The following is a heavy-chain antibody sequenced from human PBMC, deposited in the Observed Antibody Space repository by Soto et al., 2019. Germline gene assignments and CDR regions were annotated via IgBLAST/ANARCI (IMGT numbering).Heavy chain of an antibody. J-gene: IGHJ6*02. D-gene: IGHD1-1*01. CDR3: ARDKSIQRRGYYYYGMDV. Sequence: QVQLVQSGAEVKKPGSSVKVSCKASGGTFSSYAISWVRQAPGQGLEWMGGIIPIFGTANYAQKFQGRVTITADESTSTAYMELSSLRSEDTAVYYCARDKSIQRRGYYYYGMDVWGQGTTVTVSS. CDR2: IIPIFGTA. CDR1: GGTFSSYA. V-gene: IGHV1-69*01.